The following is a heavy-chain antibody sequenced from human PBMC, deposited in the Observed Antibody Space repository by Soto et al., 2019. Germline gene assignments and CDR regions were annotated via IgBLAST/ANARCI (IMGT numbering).Heavy chain of an antibody. CDR2: IIPILGIA. D-gene: IGHD2-2*02. V-gene: IGHV1-69*02. CDR3: AMEYCSSTSCDRDY. J-gene: IGHJ4*02. CDR1: GGTFSSYT. Sequence: QVQLVQSGAEVKKPGSSVKVSCKASGGTFSSYTISWVRQAPGQGLEWMGRIIPILGIASYAQKFQGRVTITADKSTSTAYMELSSLRSEDAAVYYCAMEYCSSTSCDRDYWGQGTLVTVSS.